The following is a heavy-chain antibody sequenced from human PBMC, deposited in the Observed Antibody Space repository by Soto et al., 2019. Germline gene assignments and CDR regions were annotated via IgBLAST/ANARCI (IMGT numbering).Heavy chain of an antibody. CDR3: ARGRGEYSGYHQGFDY. D-gene: IGHD5-12*01. CDR1: GGSFSGYY. CDR2: INHSGST. J-gene: IGHJ4*02. Sequence: QVQLQQWGAGLLKPSETLSLTCAVYGGSFSGYYWSWIRQPPGKGLEWIGEINHSGSTNYNPSLKSRVTISVDTSKNQFSLKLSSVTAADTAVYYCARGRGEYSGYHQGFDYWGQGTLVTVSS. V-gene: IGHV4-34*01.